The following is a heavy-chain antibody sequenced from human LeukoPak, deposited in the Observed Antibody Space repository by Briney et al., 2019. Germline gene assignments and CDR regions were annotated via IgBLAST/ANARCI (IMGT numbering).Heavy chain of an antibody. CDR3: AKSGYNRFDY. D-gene: IGHD5-24*01. CDR1: GFTFSDYG. J-gene: IGHJ4*02. CDR2: ISGSGGST. Sequence: TGGSLRLSCVASGFTFSDYGMSWVRQAPGKGLEWVSGISGSGGSTYYADSVRGRFTISRDNSKNTLYLQMNTLRAEDTALYYCAKSGYNRFDYWGQGTLVTVSS. V-gene: IGHV3-23*01.